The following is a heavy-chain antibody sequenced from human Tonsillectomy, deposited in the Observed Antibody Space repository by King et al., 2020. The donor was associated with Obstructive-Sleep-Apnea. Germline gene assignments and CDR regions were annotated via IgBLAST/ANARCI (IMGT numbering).Heavy chain of an antibody. CDR3: AKDPRRYFDVLPGRNGPYFYYGVDV. J-gene: IGHJ6*02. V-gene: IGHV3-30*18. D-gene: IGHD3-9*01. Sequence: QLVQSGGGVVQPGRSLRLSCAASGFTFSSYGMHWVRQAPGKGLEWVAVVSYDGSNKYYADSVTGRFTISRDNSENTVYLQMNSLRPEDTAMYYCAKDPRRYFDVLPGRNGPYFYYGVDVWGQGTTVTVSS. CDR2: VSYDGSNK. CDR1: GFTFSSYG.